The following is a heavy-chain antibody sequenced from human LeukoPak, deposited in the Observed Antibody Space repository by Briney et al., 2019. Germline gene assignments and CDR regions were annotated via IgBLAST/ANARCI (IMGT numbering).Heavy chain of an antibody. V-gene: IGHV4-59*08. J-gene: IGHJ4*02. Sequence: SETLSLTCTVSGGSISSYYWSWIRQPPGKGLEWIGYFHYSGTTNYNPSLKSRVTISLDTSKNQFSLKLTSVTAAGTAVYYCARLPEPGIAAAGAFDYWGQGTLVTVSS. CDR3: ARLPEPGIAAAGAFDY. D-gene: IGHD6-13*01. CDR2: FHYSGTT. CDR1: GGSISSYY.